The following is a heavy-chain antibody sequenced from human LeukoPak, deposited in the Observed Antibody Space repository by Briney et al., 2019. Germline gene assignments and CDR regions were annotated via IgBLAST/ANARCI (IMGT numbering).Heavy chain of an antibody. Sequence: GWSLRLSCAASGFTFSRYWMYWVRQAPGTGLVWVSRIETDGSSTSYADSVKGRFTISRDNAKNTLYLQMNSLRAEDTAVYYCIRAGSAGGPNWGQGTLVTVSS. CDR2: IETDGSST. V-gene: IGHV3-74*01. D-gene: IGHD3-10*01. J-gene: IGHJ4*02. CDR3: IRAGSAGGPN. CDR1: GFTFSRYW.